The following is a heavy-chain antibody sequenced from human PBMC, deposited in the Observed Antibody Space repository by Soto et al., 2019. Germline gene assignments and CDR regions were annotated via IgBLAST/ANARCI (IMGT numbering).Heavy chain of an antibody. V-gene: IGHV4-31*03. CDR3: ARDSAHNGSGPH. CDR1: GGSISSGGYY. Sequence: SETLSLTCTVSGGSISSGGYYWSWIRQHPGKGLEWIGYIYYSGSTYYNPSLKSRVTISVDASKNQFSLKLSSVTAADTAVYYCARDSAHNGSGPHWGQGTLVTVS. J-gene: IGHJ4*02. D-gene: IGHD3-10*01. CDR2: IYYSGST.